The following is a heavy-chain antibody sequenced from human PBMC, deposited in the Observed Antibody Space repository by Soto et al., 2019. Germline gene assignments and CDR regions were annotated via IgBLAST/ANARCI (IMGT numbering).Heavy chain of an antibody. CDR3: ARTQSDCSSTSCYIMWGYYYHYMDV. Sequence: SETLSLTCAVYGGSFSGYYWSWIRQPPGKGLEWIGEINHSGSTNYNPSLKSRVTISVDTSKNQFSLKLSSVTAADTAVYYCARTQSDCSSTSCYIMWGYYYHYMDVWGKGTTVS. CDR1: GGSFSGYY. CDR2: INHSGST. J-gene: IGHJ6*03. D-gene: IGHD2-2*02. V-gene: IGHV4-34*01.